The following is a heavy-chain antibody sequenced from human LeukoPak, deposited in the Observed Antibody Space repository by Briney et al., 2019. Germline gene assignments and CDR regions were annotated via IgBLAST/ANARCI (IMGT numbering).Heavy chain of an antibody. J-gene: IGHJ4*02. D-gene: IGHD1-26*01. CDR2: IKPNSGGT. Sequence: ASVKVSCKASGYTFTGYYMHWVRQAPGQGLEWMGWIKPNSGGTNYAQKFQGWVTMTRDTSISTAYMELSRLRSDDTAVYYCARDTGEVGANFDYWGQGTLVTVSS. CDR1: GYTFTGYY. V-gene: IGHV1-2*04. CDR3: ARDTGEVGANFDY.